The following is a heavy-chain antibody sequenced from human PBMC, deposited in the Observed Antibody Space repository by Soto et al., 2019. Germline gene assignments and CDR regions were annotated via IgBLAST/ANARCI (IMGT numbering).Heavy chain of an antibody. CDR3: ARSGGSGSYRPVDY. CDR2: INHSGST. V-gene: IGHV4-34*01. J-gene: IGHJ4*01. CDR1: GASFSGYY. Sequence: QVQLQQCGAGLLKPSETLSLTCAVYGASFSGYYCSWIRQPPAKGLEWIGEINHSGSTNYNPSLNRRVTISVDTSKNQFSLKLSSVTAADTAVYYRARSGGSGSYRPVDYLGQGTLVTLSS. D-gene: IGHD1-26*01.